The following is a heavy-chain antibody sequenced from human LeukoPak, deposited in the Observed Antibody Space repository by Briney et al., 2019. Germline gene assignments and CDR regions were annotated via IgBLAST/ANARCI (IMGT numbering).Heavy chain of an antibody. CDR1: GYTFTSYA. D-gene: IGHD6-13*01. CDR3: AGSSNYEYFQH. CDR2: INAGNGNT. J-gene: IGHJ1*01. V-gene: IGHV1-3*01. Sequence: ASVKVSCKASGYTFTSYAMHWVRQAPGQRLEWMGWINAGNGNTEYSQKFQGRVTITRDTSASTAYMELSSLRSEDTAVYYCAGSSNYEYFQHWGQGTLVTVSS.